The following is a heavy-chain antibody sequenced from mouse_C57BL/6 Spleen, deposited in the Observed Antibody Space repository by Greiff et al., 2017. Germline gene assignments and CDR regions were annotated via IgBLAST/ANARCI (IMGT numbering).Heavy chain of an antibody. V-gene: IGHV1-39*01. D-gene: IGHD1-1*01. CDR2: INPNYGTT. CDR1: GYSFTDYN. CDR3: ASLDYYGGSGGAY. J-gene: IGHJ3*01. Sequence: EVQGVESGPELVKPGASVKISCKASGYSFTDYNMNWVKQSNGKSLEWIGVINPNYGTTTYNQKFKGKATLTVDQSSSTAYMLLYSLTSEDSAVYSGASLDYYGGSGGAYWGQGTLVTVSA.